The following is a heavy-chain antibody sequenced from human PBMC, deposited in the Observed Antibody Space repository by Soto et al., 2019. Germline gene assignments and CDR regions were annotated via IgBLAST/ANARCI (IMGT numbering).Heavy chain of an antibody. CDR1: GGSISSINW. CDR3: ARSSGLSATYWFDA. J-gene: IGHJ5*02. V-gene: IGHV4-4*02. D-gene: IGHD3-10*01. CDR2: IYYSGST. Sequence: SETLSLTCGVSGGSISSINWWSWVRQTPGKGLEWIGEIYYSGSTNYNPSLTSRVTMSIDKSKNQFFLNLTSVTAADTAVYYCARSSGLSATYWFDAWGQGTLVTVS.